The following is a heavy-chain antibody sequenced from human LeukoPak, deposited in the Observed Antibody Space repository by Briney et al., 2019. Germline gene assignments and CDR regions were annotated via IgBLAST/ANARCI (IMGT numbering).Heavy chain of an antibody. J-gene: IGHJ6*03. CDR2: ISSSSSYI. CDR1: GFTFSSYS. V-gene: IGHV3-21*01. D-gene: IGHD3-3*01. CDR3: ARDLTIFGVVTYYMDV. Sequence: PGGSLRLSCAASGFTFSSYSMNWVRQAPGKGLEWVSSISSSSSYIYYADSVKGRFTISRDNAKNSLYLQMNSLRAEDTAVYYCARDLTIFGVVTYYMDVWGKGTTVTVSS.